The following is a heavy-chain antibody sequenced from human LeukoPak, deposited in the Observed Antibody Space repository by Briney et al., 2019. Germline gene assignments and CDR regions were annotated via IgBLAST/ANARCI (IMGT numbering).Heavy chain of an antibody. Sequence: GMSLRLSCAASGFAFTGHAMHWIRQAPGKGLDWVSGMSYTKDTVDYADSVKGRFTVSRDDAKSTFFLQMNSLRPEDTAFYFCTGDLRPGGTDIWGQGTTVTVSS. V-gene: IGHV3-9*01. J-gene: IGHJ6*02. CDR2: MSYTKDTV. CDR3: TGDLRPGGTDI. CDR1: GFAFTGHA. D-gene: IGHD1-1*01.